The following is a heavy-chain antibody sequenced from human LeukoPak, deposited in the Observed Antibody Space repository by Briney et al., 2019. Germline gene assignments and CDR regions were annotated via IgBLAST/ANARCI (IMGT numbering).Heavy chain of an antibody. CDR3: ARAHDYGDYTDY. Sequence: GGSLRLSCAASGFTFSSYAMHWVRQAPGKGLEWVAVISYDGSNKYYADSVKGRFTISRDNSKNTLYLQMNSLRAEDTAEYYCARAHDYGDYTDYWGQGTLVTVSS. D-gene: IGHD4-17*01. CDR1: GFTFSSYA. J-gene: IGHJ4*02. CDR2: ISYDGSNK. V-gene: IGHV3-30-3*01.